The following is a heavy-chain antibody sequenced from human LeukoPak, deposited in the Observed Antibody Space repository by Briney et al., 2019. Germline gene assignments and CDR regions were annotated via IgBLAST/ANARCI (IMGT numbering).Heavy chain of an antibody. Sequence: GASVKVSCKASGYTFTSYGISWVRQAPGQGLEWMGWISAYNGNTNYAQKLQGRVTMTTDTSTSTAYMELRSLRSDDTAVYYCARDCGVVVPAYYYYYYMDVWGKGTTVTVSS. J-gene: IGHJ6*03. CDR2: ISAYNGNT. D-gene: IGHD2-2*01. CDR3: ARDCGVVVPAYYYYYYMDV. CDR1: GYTFTSYG. V-gene: IGHV1-18*01.